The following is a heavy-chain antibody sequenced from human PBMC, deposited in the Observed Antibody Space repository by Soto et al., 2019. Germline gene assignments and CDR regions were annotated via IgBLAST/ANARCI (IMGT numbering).Heavy chain of an antibody. Sequence: GGSLRLSCTASGFTFGDYAMSWVRQAPGKGLEWVGFIRSKAYGGTTEYAASVKGRFTISRDDSKSIVYLQMNSLKTEDTAVYYCTRSMITFGGVLFDIWGQGTMVTV. CDR3: TRSMITFGGVLFDI. D-gene: IGHD3-16*01. CDR1: GFTFGDYA. V-gene: IGHV3-49*04. J-gene: IGHJ3*02. CDR2: IRSKAYGGTT.